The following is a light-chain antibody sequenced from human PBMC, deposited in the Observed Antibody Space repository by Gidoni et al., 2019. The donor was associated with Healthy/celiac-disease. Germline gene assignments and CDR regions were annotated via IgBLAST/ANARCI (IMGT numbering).Light chain of an antibody. CDR2: SYN. Sequence: QSVLTQPPSASGPPGQRVTISCSGSSSNIGSNTVNWYQELPGTAPKLLIYSYNQRPSGVPDRFSGSKSGTSASLAISGLQSEDEADYYCAAWDDSLNGYVFGTGTKVTVL. CDR1: SSNIGSNT. J-gene: IGLJ1*01. V-gene: IGLV1-44*01. CDR3: AAWDDSLNGYV.